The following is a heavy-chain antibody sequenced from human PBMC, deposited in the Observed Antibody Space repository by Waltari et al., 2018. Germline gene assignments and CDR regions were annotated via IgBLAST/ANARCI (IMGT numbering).Heavy chain of an antibody. CDR3: AREWVAVLVGATQSLDY. Sequence: QVQLVQSGAEVKKPGASVKVSCEASGYTLTGNYTHWVRQAPGQGLEWMGWINPNSGGTHYSQKFQDRVTMTRDTSISTAYMELSSLRSDDTAVYYCAREWVAVLVGATQSLDYWGQGTLVTVSS. V-gene: IGHV1-2*02. CDR2: INPNSGGT. CDR1: GYTLTGNY. D-gene: IGHD2-15*01. J-gene: IGHJ4*02.